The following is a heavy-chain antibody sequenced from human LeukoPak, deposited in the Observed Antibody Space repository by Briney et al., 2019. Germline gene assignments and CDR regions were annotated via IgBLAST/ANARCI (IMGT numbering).Heavy chain of an antibody. CDR2: IAVDDTK. CDR1: GFTVSSNH. CDR3: ASSLSLWANYRCH. Sequence: GGSLRLSCAASGFTVSSNHMNWVRQAPGKGLEWVSFIAVDDTKYYADSVKGRFTISRDSAKNSLYLQMNSLRAEDTAVYYCASSLSLWANYRCHWGRGTLVTVSS. D-gene: IGHD3-16*02. J-gene: IGHJ4*02. V-gene: IGHV3-69-1*02.